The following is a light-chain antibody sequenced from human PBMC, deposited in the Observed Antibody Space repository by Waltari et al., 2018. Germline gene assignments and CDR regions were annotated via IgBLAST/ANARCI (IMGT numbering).Light chain of an antibody. CDR1: SSFVGTYDH. CDR2: EVS. Sequence: QSALTQPASVSGSPGQSITISCTGTSSFVGTYDHVSWFQQHPDQAPKLMIYEVSPRPSGVSDRFSGTKSGNPASLTISGLQTEDEAHYYCSSVTSTTTWVFGGGTKVTVL. J-gene: IGLJ3*02. CDR3: SSVTSTTTWV. V-gene: IGLV2-14*01.